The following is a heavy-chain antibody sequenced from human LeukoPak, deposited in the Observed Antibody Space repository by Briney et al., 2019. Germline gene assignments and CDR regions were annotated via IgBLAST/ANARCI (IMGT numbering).Heavy chain of an antibody. CDR2: ISYSGST. Sequence: SETLSLTCIVSDGSISSHYWSWIRQPPGKGLEWIGDISYSGSTNYNPSLKSRVTISVDTSKNQFSLKLSSVTAADTAVYYCARQASPRNWFDPWGQGTLVTVSS. J-gene: IGHJ5*02. CDR3: ARQASPRNWFDP. CDR1: DGSISSHY. V-gene: IGHV4-59*08.